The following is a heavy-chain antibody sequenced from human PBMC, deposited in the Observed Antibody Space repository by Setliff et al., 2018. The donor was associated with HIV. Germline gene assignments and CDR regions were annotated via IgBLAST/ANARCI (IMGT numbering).Heavy chain of an antibody. J-gene: IGHJ4*02. CDR2: IYYSGST. V-gene: IGHV4-39*07. CDR1: GGSIYGSYYY. CDR3: ARGRDKYGPIDY. Sequence: KPSETLSLTCTVSGGSIYGSYYYWGWLRQPPGKGRESIGSIYYSGSTNYNPSLKSRVTISVDTSRSQFSLKLSSVTAADPAVYYCARGRDKYGPIDYWGQGTLVTVSS. D-gene: IGHD3-10*01.